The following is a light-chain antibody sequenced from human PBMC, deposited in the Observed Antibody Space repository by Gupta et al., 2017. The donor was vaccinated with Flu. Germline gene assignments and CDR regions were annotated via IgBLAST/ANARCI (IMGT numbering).Light chain of an antibody. CDR2: KDS. Sequence: GDALPKQYAYWYQQKPGQAPVLVIYKDSERPSGIPERFSGSSSGTTVTLTISGVQAEDEADYYCQSADSSGTYVVFGGGTKLTVL. J-gene: IGLJ2*01. CDR3: QSADSSGTYVV. CDR1: ALPKQY. V-gene: IGLV3-25*03.